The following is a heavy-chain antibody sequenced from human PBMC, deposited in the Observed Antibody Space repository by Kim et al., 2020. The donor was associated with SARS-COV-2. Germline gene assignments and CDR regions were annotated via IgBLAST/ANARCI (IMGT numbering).Heavy chain of an antibody. CDR2: ISSSSSYI. Sequence: GGSLRLSCAASGFTFSSYSMNWVRQAPGKGLEWVSSISSSSSYIYYADSVKGRFTISRDNAKNSLYLQMNSLRAEDTAVYYCALLFITPDYYYYGMDVWGQGSTVTVSS. V-gene: IGHV3-21*01. J-gene: IGHJ6*02. CDR3: ALLFITPDYYYYGMDV. CDR1: GFTFSSYS. D-gene: IGHD3-22*01.